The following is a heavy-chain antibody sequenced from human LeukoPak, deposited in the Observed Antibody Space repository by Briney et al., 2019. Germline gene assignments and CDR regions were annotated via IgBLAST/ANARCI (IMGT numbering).Heavy chain of an antibody. Sequence: SETLSLTCTVSGGSISSYYWSWIRQPPGKGLEWIGYIYYSGSTNYNPSLKSRVTISVDTSKNQFSLKLSSVTAADTAVYYCARGYDFWSGCYTPHYYYYHMDVWGKGTTVTVSS. CDR3: ARGYDFWSGCYTPHYYYYHMDV. CDR2: IYYSGST. CDR1: GGSISSYY. D-gene: IGHD3-3*01. J-gene: IGHJ6*03. V-gene: IGHV4-59*01.